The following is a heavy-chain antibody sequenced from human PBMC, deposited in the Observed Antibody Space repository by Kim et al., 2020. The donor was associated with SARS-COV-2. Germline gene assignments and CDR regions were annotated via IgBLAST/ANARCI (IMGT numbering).Heavy chain of an antibody. CDR3: ARSWLLDFDS. CDR2: LSANSGGT. J-gene: IGHJ4*02. D-gene: IGHD2-15*01. V-gene: IGHV1-2*06. Sequence: ASVKVSCKASGYTFTDYHIHWVRQAPGQGLEWMGRLSANSGGTNYAQSFQGRVTMTRDTSISTVYLEMTRLRSDDTAVYYCARSWLLDFDSWGQGTLVTV. CDR1: GYTFTDYH.